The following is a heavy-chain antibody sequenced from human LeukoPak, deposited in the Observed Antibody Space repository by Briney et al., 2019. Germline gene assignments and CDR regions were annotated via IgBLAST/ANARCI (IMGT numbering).Heavy chain of an antibody. V-gene: IGHV1-2*02. CDR3: ARFAFGGTSDY. D-gene: IGHD3-16*01. J-gene: IGHJ4*02. CDR2: INPNSGGT. Sequence: GASVKVSCKASGYTFSGYYMHWVRQAPGQGLEWMGWINPNSGGTNYALKFQGRVTMTRDTSISTAYMEVSRLRFDDTAVYYCARFAFGGTSDYWGQGTLVTVSS. CDR1: GYTFSGYY.